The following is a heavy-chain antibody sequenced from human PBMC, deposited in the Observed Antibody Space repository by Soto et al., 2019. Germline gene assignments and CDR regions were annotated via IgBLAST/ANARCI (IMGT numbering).Heavy chain of an antibody. CDR3: AREGELLDYGMDV. V-gene: IGHV1-69*06. J-gene: IGHJ6*02. CDR2: LIPILGPP. CDR1: GGTFSNYA. Sequence: SVKVSCKASGGTFSNYAISWVRQAPGQGLEWMGGLIPILGPPNYAPNFLGRVTITADKSKSTVYMELSSLRSEDTAVYYCAREGELLDYGMDVWGQGTSVTVSS. D-gene: IGHD3-10*01.